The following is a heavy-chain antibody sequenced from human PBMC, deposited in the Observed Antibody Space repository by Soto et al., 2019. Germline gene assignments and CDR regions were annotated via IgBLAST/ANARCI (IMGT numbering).Heavy chain of an antibody. V-gene: IGHV3-30-3*01. J-gene: IGHJ6*02. CDR1: GFTFSSYA. Sequence: PGGSLRLSCAASGFTFSSYAMHWVRQAPGKGLEWVAVISYDGSNKYYADSVKGRFTISRDNSKNTLYLQMNSLRAEDTAVYYCARDLSRYGDYLLYYYYGMDVWGQGTTVTVSS. CDR3: ARDLSRYGDYLLYYYYGMDV. CDR2: ISYDGSNK. D-gene: IGHD4-17*01.